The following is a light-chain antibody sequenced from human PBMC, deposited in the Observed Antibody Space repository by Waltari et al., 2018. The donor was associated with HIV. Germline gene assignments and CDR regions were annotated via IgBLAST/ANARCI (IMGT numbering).Light chain of an antibody. CDR3: SSYAGSNKLV. V-gene: IGLV2-8*01. Sequence: QSGLTQPPSASGSPGQSVTISCTVTSRDVGGYNYVSWYQPHPGKAPKLIIYEFTERPSGVPDRVSGFKSGNTASLTVSGLQAEDEADYYCSSYAGSNKLVFGGGTKLTVV. CDR1: SRDVGGYNY. CDR2: EFT. J-gene: IGLJ2*01.